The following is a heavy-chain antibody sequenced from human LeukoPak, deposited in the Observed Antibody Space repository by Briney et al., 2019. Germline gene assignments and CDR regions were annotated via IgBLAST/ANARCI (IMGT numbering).Heavy chain of an antibody. J-gene: IGHJ3*02. D-gene: IGHD1-1*01. CDR3: AREMGTADAFDI. V-gene: IGHV1-18*04. Sequence: GPSVKLSCKASGYTFTSYGISWVRQAPGQGLEWMGWISAYNGNTNYAQKLQGRVTITTDTSTSTAYMELRSLRSDDTAVYYCAREMGTADAFDIWGQGTMVTVSS. CDR2: ISAYNGNT. CDR1: GYTFTSYG.